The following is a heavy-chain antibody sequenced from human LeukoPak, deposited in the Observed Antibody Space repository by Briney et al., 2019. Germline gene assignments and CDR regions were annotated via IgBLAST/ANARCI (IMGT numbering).Heavy chain of an antibody. CDR1: GFTVSSNY. CDR3: ARGSVAGSY. J-gene: IGHJ4*02. CDR2: IYSGGST. V-gene: IGHV3-66*01. Sequence: GGSLRLSCAPSGFTVSSNYMSWVRQAPGKGLEWVSVIYSGGSTYYADSVKGRFTISRDNSKNTLYLQMNSLRAEDTAVYYCARGSVAGSYWGQGTLVTVSS. D-gene: IGHD6-19*01.